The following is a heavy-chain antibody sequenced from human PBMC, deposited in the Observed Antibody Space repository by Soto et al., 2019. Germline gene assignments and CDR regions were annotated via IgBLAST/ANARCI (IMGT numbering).Heavy chain of an antibody. D-gene: IGHD3-22*01. V-gene: IGHV4-59*12. CDR3: ARVLPPMIVVVTRGFRWFDP. Sequence: PSETLSLTCTVSGGSISSYYWSWIRQPPGKGLEWIGYIYYSGSTYYNPSLKSRVTISVDTSKNQFSLKLSSVTAADTAVYYCARVLPPMIVVVTRGFRWFDPWGQGTLVTVSS. CDR1: GGSISSYY. J-gene: IGHJ5*02. CDR2: IYYSGST.